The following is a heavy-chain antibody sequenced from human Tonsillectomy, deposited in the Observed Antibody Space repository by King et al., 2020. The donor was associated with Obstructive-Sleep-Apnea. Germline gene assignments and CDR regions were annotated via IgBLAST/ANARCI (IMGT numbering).Heavy chain of an antibody. CDR3: ARSGTTVTTGVDY. CDR2: IYYSGST. D-gene: IGHD4-11*01. V-gene: IGHV4-39*07. J-gene: IGHJ4*02. CDR1: GGSISSSSYY. Sequence: PLQESGPGLVKPSETLSLTCTVSGGSISSSSYYWGWIRQPPGQGLEWIGSIYYSGSTYYNPSLKSRFTISVDTSKNQFSLKLSSVTAADTAVYYCARSGTTVTTGVDYWGQGTLVTVSS.